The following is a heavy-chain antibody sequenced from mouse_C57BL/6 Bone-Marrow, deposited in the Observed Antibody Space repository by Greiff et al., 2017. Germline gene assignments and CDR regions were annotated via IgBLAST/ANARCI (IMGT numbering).Heavy chain of an antibody. CDR2: ISSGGSYT. CDR3: ARGAIGDYVFDY. D-gene: IGHD2-4*01. V-gene: IGHV5-6*01. Sequence: EVHLVESGGDLVKPGGSLKLSCAASGFTFSSYGMSWVRQTPDKRLEWVATISSGGSYTYYPDSVKGRFTISRDNAKNTLYLQMSSLKSEDTAMYYCARGAIGDYVFDYWGQGTTLTVSS. CDR1: GFTFSSYG. J-gene: IGHJ2*01.